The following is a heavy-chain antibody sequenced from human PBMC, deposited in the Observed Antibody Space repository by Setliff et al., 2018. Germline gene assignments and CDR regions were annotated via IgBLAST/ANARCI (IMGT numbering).Heavy chain of an antibody. D-gene: IGHD3-22*01. Sequence: PGGSLRLSCAASGFTFSSYAMSWVRQAPGKGLEWVSAMSASGTSTYHADSVKGRFTISRDNAKNSLYLQMTSLRAEDTAVYYCASYSYYDSSSYYSGFSYYWGQGTLVTVSS. CDR1: GFTFSSYA. CDR3: ASYSYYDSSSYYSGFSYY. V-gene: IGHV3-23*01. CDR2: MSASGTST. J-gene: IGHJ4*02.